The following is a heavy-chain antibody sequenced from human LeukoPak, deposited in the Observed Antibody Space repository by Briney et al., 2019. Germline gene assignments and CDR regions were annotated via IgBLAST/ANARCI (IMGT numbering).Heavy chain of an antibody. CDR3: ARASGHFDY. CDR2: ISGSGGGT. Sequence: GGSLRLSCAASGVTFRIYAMSWVRQAPGKGLEWVSTISGSGGGTYYADSVKGRFTISRDNSRNTLYLQMNSLRAEDTAVYYCARASGHFDYWGQGTLVTVSS. V-gene: IGHV3-23*01. D-gene: IGHD1-14*01. J-gene: IGHJ4*02. CDR1: GVTFRIYA.